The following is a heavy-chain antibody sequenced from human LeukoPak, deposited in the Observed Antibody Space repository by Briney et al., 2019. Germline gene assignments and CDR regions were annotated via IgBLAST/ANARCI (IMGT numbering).Heavy chain of an antibody. CDR1: GFTFSSYW. Sequence: GGSLRLSCAASGFTFSSYWMSWVRQAPGKGLEWVANIKQDGSEKYYVDSVKGRFTISRDNAKNSLYLQMNSLRAEDTAVYYCARASNTYYYDSSVQTWGAYFDYWGQGTLVNVSS. CDR2: IKQDGSEK. V-gene: IGHV3-7*01. J-gene: IGHJ4*02. D-gene: IGHD3-22*01. CDR3: ARASNTYYYDSSVQTWGAYFDY.